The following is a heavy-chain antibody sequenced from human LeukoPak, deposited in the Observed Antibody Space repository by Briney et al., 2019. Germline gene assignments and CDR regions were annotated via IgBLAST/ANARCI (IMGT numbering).Heavy chain of an antibody. CDR2: INHSGST. CDR3: ARQRITRAFDI. CDR1: GGSFSGCY. J-gene: IGHJ3*02. Sequence: SETLSLTCAVYGGSFSGCYWSWIRQPPGKGLEWIGEINHSGSTNYNPSLKSRVTISVDTSKNQFSLKLGSVTAADTAVYYCARQRITRAFDIWGQGTMVTVSS. D-gene: IGHD3-10*01. V-gene: IGHV4-34*01.